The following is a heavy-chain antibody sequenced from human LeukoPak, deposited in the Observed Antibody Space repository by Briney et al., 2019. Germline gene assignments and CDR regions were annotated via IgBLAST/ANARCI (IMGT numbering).Heavy chain of an antibody. CDR3: ARGSPLLWFGEAL. V-gene: IGHV4-61*02. J-gene: IGHJ4*02. Sequence: SETLSLTCNVSGGSLSSGSYYWSWLRQPAGKGLEWIGRIYTSGSTKYNPSLRSRVTISVDTSKNQFSLKLSSVTAADTAVYYCARGSPLLWFGEALWGQGTLVTVSS. CDR2: IYTSGST. CDR1: GGSLSSGSYY. D-gene: IGHD3-10*01.